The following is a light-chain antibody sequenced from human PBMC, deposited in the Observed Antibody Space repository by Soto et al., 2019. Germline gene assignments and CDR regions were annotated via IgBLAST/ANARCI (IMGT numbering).Light chain of an antibody. V-gene: IGLV2-14*01. J-gene: IGLJ1*01. Sequence: QSVLTQPASVSGSPGQSINISCTGTSSDVGGYNYVSWFQQHPGKAPKLMIYDVRNRPSGISNRFSGSKSGNTASLTISGLQAEDEADYYCNSYTSSSTYVFGTGTKLTVL. CDR3: NSYTSSSTYV. CDR1: SSDVGGYNY. CDR2: DVR.